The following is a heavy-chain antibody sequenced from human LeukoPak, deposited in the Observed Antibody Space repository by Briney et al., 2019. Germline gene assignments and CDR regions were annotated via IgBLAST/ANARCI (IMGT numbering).Heavy chain of an antibody. J-gene: IGHJ6*03. CDR3: ARDEMKVGSGGDTSSYYYVYYMDV. D-gene: IGHD2-21*02. V-gene: IGHV4-4*07. Sequence: SETLSLTCSVSGDSVSRYHWSWTRQPAGRGLEWIGRVFSSGSANYNPSLKSRVILSVDKSKNELSLRLSAVIAADTAIYYCARDEMKVGSGGDTSSYYYVYYMDVWGQGTAVSVS. CDR2: VFSSGSA. CDR1: GDSVSRYH.